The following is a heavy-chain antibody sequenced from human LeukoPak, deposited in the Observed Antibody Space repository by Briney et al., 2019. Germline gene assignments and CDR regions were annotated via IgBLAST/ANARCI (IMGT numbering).Heavy chain of an antibody. Sequence: ASVKVSCKASGYTFTGYYMHWVRQAPGQGLEWMVWINPNSGGTNYAQKFQGRVTMTRDTSISTAYMELSRLRSDDTAVYYCASRIVGATKGGGYWGQGTLVTVSS. CDR3: ASRIVGATKGGGY. V-gene: IGHV1-2*02. CDR2: INPNSGGT. J-gene: IGHJ4*02. D-gene: IGHD1-26*01. CDR1: GYTFTGYY.